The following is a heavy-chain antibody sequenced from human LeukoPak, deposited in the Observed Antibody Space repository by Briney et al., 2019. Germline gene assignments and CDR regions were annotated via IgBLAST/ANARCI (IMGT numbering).Heavy chain of an antibody. Sequence: QTGGSLRLSCAASGFTFSSYWMSWVRHAPGKGLEWVANIKQDGSEKYYVDSVKGRFTISRDNAKNSLYLQMNSLRAEDTAVYYCARDPPSITMVRGSPFDYWGQGTLVTISS. CDR3: ARDPPSITMVRGSPFDY. J-gene: IGHJ4*02. V-gene: IGHV3-7*01. D-gene: IGHD3-10*01. CDR2: IKQDGSEK. CDR1: GFTFSSYW.